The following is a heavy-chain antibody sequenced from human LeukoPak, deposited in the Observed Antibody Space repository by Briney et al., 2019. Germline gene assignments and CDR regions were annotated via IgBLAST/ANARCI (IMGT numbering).Heavy chain of an antibody. Sequence: PGRSLRLSCAASGFTFSSYAMHWVRQAPGKGLEWVAVISYDGSNKYYADSVKGRFTISRDNSKNTLYLQMNSLRAEDTAVYYCARDPSPLRFLEWLLDYWGQGTLVTVS. CDR3: ARDPSPLRFLEWLLDY. CDR2: ISYDGSNK. D-gene: IGHD3-3*01. CDR1: GFTFSSYA. V-gene: IGHV3-30*04. J-gene: IGHJ4*02.